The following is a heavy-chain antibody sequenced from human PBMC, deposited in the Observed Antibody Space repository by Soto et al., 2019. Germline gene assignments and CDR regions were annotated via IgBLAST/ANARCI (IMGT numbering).Heavy chain of an antibody. Sequence: SVKVSCKASGGTFSSYAISWVRQAPGQGLEWMGGIIPIFGTANYAQKFQGRVTITADESTSTAYMELSSLRSEDTAVYYCARKRGYSYGSLGWFDPWGQGTLVTVSS. V-gene: IGHV1-69*13. J-gene: IGHJ5*02. CDR1: GGTFSSYA. CDR3: ARKRGYSYGSLGWFDP. D-gene: IGHD5-18*01. CDR2: IIPIFGTA.